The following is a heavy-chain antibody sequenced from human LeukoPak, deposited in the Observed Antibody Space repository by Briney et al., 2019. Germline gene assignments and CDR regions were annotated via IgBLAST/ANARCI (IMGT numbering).Heavy chain of an antibody. J-gene: IGHJ6*03. D-gene: IGHD3-22*01. CDR2: ISGNGDNT. CDR3: AGSRGYYRTFHYYYYMDV. CDR1: GFTFSDYA. V-gene: IGHV3-23*01. Sequence: PGGSLRLSCAASGFTFSDYAMTWVRQAPGKGLEWVSPISGNGDNTYYSDSVKGRFTISRDNSKNTLYLHMNSLRADDTAGNYCAGSRGYYRTFHYYYYMDVWGKRTTVTVPS.